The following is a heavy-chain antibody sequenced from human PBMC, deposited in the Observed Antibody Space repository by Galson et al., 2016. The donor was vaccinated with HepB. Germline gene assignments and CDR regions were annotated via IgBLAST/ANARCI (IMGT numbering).Heavy chain of an antibody. CDR3: ATSDSGGHTFVDV. CDR1: GFTFSSYG. J-gene: IGHJ6*02. D-gene: IGHD4-23*01. CDR2: ISRGSGTI. V-gene: IGHV3-48*02. Sequence: SLRLSCAASGFTFSSYGMNWIRQAPGKGLEWVSYISRGSGTIYYAGSVRGRFTVSRDNARNSLYLQMNSLRDEDTVVYYCATSDSGGHTFVDVWGQGTTVIVTS.